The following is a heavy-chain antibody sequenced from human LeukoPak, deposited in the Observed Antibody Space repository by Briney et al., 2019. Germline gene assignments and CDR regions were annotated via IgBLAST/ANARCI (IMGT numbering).Heavy chain of an antibody. J-gene: IGHJ4*02. CDR3: ARLARGEDSSGYYRGYFDS. CDR2: IYTSGNT. CDR1: AASISSGSYY. D-gene: IGHD3-22*01. V-gene: IGHV4-61*02. Sequence: PSQTLSLTCTVSAASISSGSYYWSWIRQPAGKGLEWIGRIYTSGNTNYNPSLKSRVTISVDTSKNQFSLRLSSVTAADTAVYYCARLARGEDSSGYYRGYFDSWGQGALVTVSS.